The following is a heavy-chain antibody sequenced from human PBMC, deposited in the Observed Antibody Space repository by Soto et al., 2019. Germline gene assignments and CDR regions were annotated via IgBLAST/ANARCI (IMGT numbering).Heavy chain of an antibody. Sequence: ASVKVSCKTSGYTFTDYYTHWVRQAPGQGLEWMGWMDPKSGGAYFAQKFQGRVTLTRDTSIGTAYIEVNSLTSDDTAVYFCTTEKIEKRDGLYDAFDIWGQGTTVTVSS. J-gene: IGHJ3*02. CDR2: MDPKSGGA. CDR1: GYTFTDYY. CDR3: TTEKIEKRDGLYDAFDI. D-gene: IGHD1-1*01. V-gene: IGHV1-2*02.